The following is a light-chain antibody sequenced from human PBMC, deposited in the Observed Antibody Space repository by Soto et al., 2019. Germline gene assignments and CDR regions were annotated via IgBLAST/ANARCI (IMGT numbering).Light chain of an antibody. CDR1: QSVLYISNNKNY. Sequence: DILRTKATGSLAVSLGDRATINCKSSQSVLYISNNKNYLALYQQKPGQPPKLLIHWASTRESGVPDRFSGSGSGTDFTLTISCLQSEDFATYYCQQSYSTPITFGQGTRLEIK. J-gene: IGKJ5*01. V-gene: IGKV4-1*01. CDR3: QQSYSTPIT. CDR2: WAS.